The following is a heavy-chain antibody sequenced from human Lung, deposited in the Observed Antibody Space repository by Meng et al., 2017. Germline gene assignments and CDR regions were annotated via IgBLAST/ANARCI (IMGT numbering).Heavy chain of an antibody. D-gene: IGHD4-11*01. CDR3: ARGPTTMAHDFDY. J-gene: IGHJ4*02. CDR2: INHSGST. V-gene: IGHV4-34*01. Sequence: VRLHQWCAGLLKPSEPLSLPCVVSGGSFSDYYWSWIRQPPGKGLEWIGEINHSGSTNYNPSLESRATISVDTSQNNLSLKLSSVTAADSAVYYCARGPTTMAHDFDYWGQGTLVTVSS. CDR1: GGSFSDYY.